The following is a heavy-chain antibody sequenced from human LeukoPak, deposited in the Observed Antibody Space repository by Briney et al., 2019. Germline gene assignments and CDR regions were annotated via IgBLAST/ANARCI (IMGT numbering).Heavy chain of an antibody. D-gene: IGHD3-22*01. CDR1: GYTFTSYY. J-gene: IGHJ4*02. V-gene: IGHV1-46*01. Sequence: ASVKVSRKASGYTFTSYYMHWVRQAPGQGLEWMGIINPSGGSTSYAQKFQGRVTMTRDTSTSTVYMELSSLRSEDTAVYYCARDLRDSSGYYYPLGYWGQGTLVTVSS. CDR2: INPSGGST. CDR3: ARDLRDSSGYYYPLGY.